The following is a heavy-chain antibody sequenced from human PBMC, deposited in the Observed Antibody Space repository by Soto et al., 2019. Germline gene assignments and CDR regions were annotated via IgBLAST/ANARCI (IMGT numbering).Heavy chain of an antibody. CDR3: AGTNTYADFVGYYGMDV. CDR2: IWSDGNNK. D-gene: IGHD3-3*01. Sequence: GGSLRLSCAASGFTFSSYGMHWVRQAPGKGLEWVAVIWSDGNNKYYAESVKGRFTISRDNFKNTLYLQMNSLRVEDTAVYYCAGTNTYADFVGYYGMDVWGRGTTVTVSS. J-gene: IGHJ6*02. V-gene: IGHV3-33*01. CDR1: GFTFSSYG.